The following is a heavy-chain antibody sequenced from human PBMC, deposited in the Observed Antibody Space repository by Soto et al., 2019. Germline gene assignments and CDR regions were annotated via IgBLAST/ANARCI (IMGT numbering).Heavy chain of an antibody. CDR2: ISSSSSYI. V-gene: IGHV3-21*01. CDR3: ARGTAVDAFDI. D-gene: IGHD4-17*01. CDR1: GFTFSSYS. J-gene: IGHJ3*02. Sequence: EVQLVESGGGLVKPGGSLRLSCAASGFTFSSYSMNWVRQAPGKGLEWVSSISSSSSYIYYADSVKGRFTISRDNAKNSRYLQMNSLRAEDTAVYYCARGTAVDAFDIWGQGTMVTVSS.